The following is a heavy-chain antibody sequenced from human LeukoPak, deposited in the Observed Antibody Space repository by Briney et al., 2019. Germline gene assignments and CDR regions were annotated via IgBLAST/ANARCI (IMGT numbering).Heavy chain of an antibody. CDR1: GGSIASSTYY. Sequence: SETLSLTCTVSGGSIASSTYYWGWIRQPPGKGLEWIGSIHYSGSAYYNPSLKSRVTISADTSKNQFSLRLSSVTAADTSMYYCARTQYSSGWYWFDPWGQGTLLTVSS. V-gene: IGHV4-39*01. J-gene: IGHJ5*02. CDR2: IHYSGSA. CDR3: ARTQYSSGWYWFDP. D-gene: IGHD6-19*01.